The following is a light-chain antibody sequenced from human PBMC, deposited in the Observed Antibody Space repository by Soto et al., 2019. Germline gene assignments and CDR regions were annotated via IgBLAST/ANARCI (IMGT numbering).Light chain of an antibody. CDR3: QQYESYSGT. J-gene: IGKJ1*01. Sequence: DIQMTQSPSTLSASVGDRVTITCRASHSISSWLAWYQQKPGKAPNLLISKASSLESGVPSRFSGSGSGTEFTLTISSLQPEDVATYYCQQYESYSGTFGQGTKVDI. CDR1: HSISSW. CDR2: KAS. V-gene: IGKV1-5*03.